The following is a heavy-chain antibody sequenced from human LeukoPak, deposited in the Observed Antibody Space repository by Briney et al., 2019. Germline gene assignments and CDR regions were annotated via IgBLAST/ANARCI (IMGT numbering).Heavy chain of an antibody. D-gene: IGHD6-13*01. CDR2: INSDGSST. Sequence: GGSLRLSCSASGFTFTKYAMHWVRQAPGKGLVWVSRINSDGSSTSYADSVKGRFTISRDNAKNTLYLQMNSLRAEDTAVYYCARTIAAAGTFDPYWGQGTLVTVSS. V-gene: IGHV3-74*01. CDR3: ARTIAAAGTFDPY. J-gene: IGHJ4*02. CDR1: GFTFTKYA.